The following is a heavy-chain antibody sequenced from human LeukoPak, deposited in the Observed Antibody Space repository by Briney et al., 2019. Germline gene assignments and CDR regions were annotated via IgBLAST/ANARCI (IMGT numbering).Heavy chain of an antibody. Sequence: QPGGSLRLSCAASGFTFRSYWMSGVRQAPGKGLEWVANIKQVGIEKYYVTSVKGRFTISSDNAKRSLYLQMNSLRAEDTAVYYGGRDPGVAMMSSGYYRCYWGQGTLVTVSS. CDR3: GRDPGVAMMSSGYYRCY. D-gene: IGHD3-22*01. J-gene: IGHJ4*02. V-gene: IGHV3-7*01. CDR1: GFTFRSYW. CDR2: IKQVGIEK.